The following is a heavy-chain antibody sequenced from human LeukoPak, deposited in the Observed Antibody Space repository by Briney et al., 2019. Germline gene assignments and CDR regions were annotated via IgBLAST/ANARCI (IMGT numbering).Heavy chain of an antibody. J-gene: IGHJ4*02. CDR2: IYYSGST. V-gene: IGHV4-59*11. D-gene: IGHD6-19*01. Sequence: SETLSLTCTVSGGSISSHYWSWVRQSPGKGLEWIGDIYYSGSTNYNPSLKSRVTISVDTSKNQFSLKLSSVTAADTAVYYCARDKGWNSNGWYGFDYWGQGTLVTVSS. CDR3: ARDKGWNSNGWYGFDY. CDR1: GGSISSHY.